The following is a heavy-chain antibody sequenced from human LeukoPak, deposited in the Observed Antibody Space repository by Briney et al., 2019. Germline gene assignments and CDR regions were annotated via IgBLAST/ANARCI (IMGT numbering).Heavy chain of an antibody. Sequence: ASVKVSCKASGYTFTSYGINWVRQATGQGLEWMGWMNPNSGNTGYAQKFQGRVTMTRNTSISTAYMELSSLRSEDTAVYYCARGRGDYVWNQHDYWGQGTLVTVSS. J-gene: IGHJ4*02. D-gene: IGHD3-16*01. CDR3: ARGRGDYVWNQHDY. CDR2: MNPNSGNT. V-gene: IGHV1-8*02. CDR1: GYTFTSYG.